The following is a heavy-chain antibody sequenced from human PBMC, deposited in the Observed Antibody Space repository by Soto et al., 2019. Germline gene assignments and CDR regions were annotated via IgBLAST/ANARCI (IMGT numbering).Heavy chain of an antibody. Sequence: QVQLQESGPGLVKPSETLSLTCTVSGGSISSYYWSWIRQPPGKGLEWIGYIYYSGSTNDNTSPTSRVPISVETSQHPSSLKLTSVTAAATAVYYCATHARWHDLEIWGQRTTVTVSS. J-gene: IGHJ3*02. CDR2: IYYSGST. V-gene: IGHV4-59*08. CDR3: ATHARWHDLEI. D-gene: IGHD1-1*01. CDR1: GGSISSYY.